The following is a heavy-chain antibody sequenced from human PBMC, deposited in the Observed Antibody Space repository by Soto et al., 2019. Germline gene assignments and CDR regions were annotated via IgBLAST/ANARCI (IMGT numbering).Heavy chain of an antibody. V-gene: IGHV1-46*03. CDR3: ARSYIVATILAFDV. CDR2: INPSGGTT. CDR1: GYSFTTYY. J-gene: IGHJ3*01. Sequence: ASVKVSCKASGYSFTTYYMHWVRQAPGQGLEWMGIINPSGGTTTYAQKFKGRVTMTRDTSTSTVYMDLSSLRSDDTAVYYCARSYIVATILAFDVWGQGTMVTV. D-gene: IGHD5-12*01.